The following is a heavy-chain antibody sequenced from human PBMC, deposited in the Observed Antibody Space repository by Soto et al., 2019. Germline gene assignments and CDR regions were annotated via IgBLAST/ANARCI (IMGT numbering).Heavy chain of an antibody. CDR1: GGSFSGYY. CDR3: ARGGYFDY. Sequence: PSETLSLTCAVYGGSFSGYYWSWIRQPPGKGLEWIGEINHSGSTNYDPSLKSRVTISVDTSKNQFSLKLSSVTAADTAVYYCARGGYFDYWGQGTLVTVSS. J-gene: IGHJ4*02. CDR2: INHSGST. V-gene: IGHV4-34*01.